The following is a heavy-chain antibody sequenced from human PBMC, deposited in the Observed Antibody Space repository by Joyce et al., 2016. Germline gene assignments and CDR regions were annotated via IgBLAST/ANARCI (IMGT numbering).Heavy chain of an antibody. CDR2: TSPNFTYI. CDR3: ARGPPITVAGTCCPFDI. Sequence: EVQLVESGGGLVKPGGSLRLSCVASGFTFSRHSMNWVRQTPGKGLEWLSSTSPNFTYIYYADSVRGRFAISRDNAKRSLFLQMNSLRAEDTAVYYCARGPPITVAGTCCPFDIWGQGTMVTVSS. J-gene: IGHJ3*02. D-gene: IGHD6-19*01. CDR1: GFTFSRHS. V-gene: IGHV3-21*01.